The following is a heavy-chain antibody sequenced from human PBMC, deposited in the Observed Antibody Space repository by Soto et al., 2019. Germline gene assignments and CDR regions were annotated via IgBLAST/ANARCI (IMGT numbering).Heavy chain of an antibody. CDR1: GYTFTSYA. CDR3: ARAGNVRYSNYYYYMDV. D-gene: IGHD3-9*01. Sequence: ASVKVSCKASGYTFTSYAMHWVRQAPGQRLEWMGWINAGNGNTKYSQKFQGRVTITRDTSASTAYMELSSLRSEDTAVYYCARAGNVRYSNYYYYMDVWGKGTTVTVSS. CDR2: INAGNGNT. J-gene: IGHJ6*03. V-gene: IGHV1-3*01.